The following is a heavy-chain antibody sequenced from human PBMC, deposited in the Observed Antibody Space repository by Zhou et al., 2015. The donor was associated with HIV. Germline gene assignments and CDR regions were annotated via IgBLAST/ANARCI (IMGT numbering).Heavy chain of an antibody. CDR3: AKIGPTEYYYYYYYMDV. D-gene: IGHD3-10*01. CDR1: GFSFSIYA. J-gene: IGHJ6*03. Sequence: EVQLVESGGGLVQPGGSLRLTCVTSGFSFSIYAMSWIRQAPGKGLEWVSAISGSGGSTYYADSVKGRFTISRDNSKNTLYLQMNSLRAEDTAVYYCAKIGPTEYYYYYYYMDVWGKGTTVTVSS. CDR2: ISGSGGST. V-gene: IGHV3-23*04.